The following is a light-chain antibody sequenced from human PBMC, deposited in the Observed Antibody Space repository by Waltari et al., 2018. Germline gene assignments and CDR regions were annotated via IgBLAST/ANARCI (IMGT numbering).Light chain of an antibody. CDR3: QQINSYPLT. V-gene: IGKV1-9*01. J-gene: IGKJ4*01. CDR2: AAS. Sequence: IQLTNSPSSLSASVGDRVTIICRGSQAISRNFDWYQQKPGKAPKPLIYAASTLQSRVPSTFSGSGSGTDFTLTISSLQPEDLATYYCQQINSYPLTFGGGTKVEI. CDR1: QAISRN.